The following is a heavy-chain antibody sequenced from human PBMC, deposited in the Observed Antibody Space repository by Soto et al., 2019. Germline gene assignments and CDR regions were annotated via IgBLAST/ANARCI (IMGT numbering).Heavy chain of an antibody. CDR2: ISGSGGDT. J-gene: IGHJ4*02. CDR3: AKDAGRGGGSAFDG. CDR1: GFIFSNYA. V-gene: IGHV3-23*01. D-gene: IGHD2-2*01. Sequence: EVQLLDSGGGLVQPGGSLRLSCAASGFIFSNYAMSWVRQAPGKGLEWVSAISGSGGDTFYVGSVKGRFTISRDNSKNKLSLQMNSLRAEDTATYYCAKDAGRGGGSAFDGWGQGTLVTVSS.